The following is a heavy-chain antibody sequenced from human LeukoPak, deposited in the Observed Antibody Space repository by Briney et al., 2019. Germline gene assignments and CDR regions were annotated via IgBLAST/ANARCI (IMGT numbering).Heavy chain of an antibody. CDR2: IYYSGST. D-gene: IGHD6-13*01. CDR1: GGSISSSSYY. CDR3: ARDRGDGIAY. Sequence: RPSETLSLTCTVSGGSISSSSYYWGWIRQPPGKGLEWIGSIYYSGSTYYNPSLKSRVTISVDTSKNQFSLKLSSVTAADTAVYYCARDRGDGIAYWGQGTLVTVSS. V-gene: IGHV4-39*07. J-gene: IGHJ4*02.